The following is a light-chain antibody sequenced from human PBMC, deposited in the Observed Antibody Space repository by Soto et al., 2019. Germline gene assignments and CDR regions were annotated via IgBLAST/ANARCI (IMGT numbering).Light chain of an antibody. CDR3: QSYDSSLSGWV. CDR1: RSNIGAGYD. V-gene: IGLV1-40*01. CDR2: GNS. Sequence: QSVLTQPPSVSGAPGQRVTISFTGSRSNIGAGYDVHWYQQLPGTAPKLLIYGNSNRPSWVPDRFSGSKSGTSASLAITGLQAEDEADYYCQSYDSSLSGWVFGGGTKLTVL. J-gene: IGLJ3*02.